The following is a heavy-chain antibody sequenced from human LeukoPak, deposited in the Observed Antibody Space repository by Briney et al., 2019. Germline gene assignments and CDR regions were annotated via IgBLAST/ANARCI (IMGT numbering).Heavy chain of an antibody. CDR3: ARLGGSYSVDY. CDR1: GGSMRSYY. V-gene: IGHV4-59*08. J-gene: IGHJ4*02. Sequence: SETLSLTCTVSGGSMRSYYWSWIRQPPGKGLELIGYVYYSGTANYNPSLESRVTILVDTSKNQFSLNLSSVTAADTAVYYCARLGGSYSVDYWGQGTLVTVSS. D-gene: IGHD3-10*01. CDR2: VYYSGTA.